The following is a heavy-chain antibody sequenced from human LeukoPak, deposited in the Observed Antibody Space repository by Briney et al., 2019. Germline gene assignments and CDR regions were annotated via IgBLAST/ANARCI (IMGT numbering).Heavy chain of an antibody. CDR3: ARIWGHSGRFDY. CDR1: GGSTSGYS. Sequence: SETLSLTCTVSGGSTSGYSWSWIRQPPGKGLEWIGYIYHSGSTNYNPSFKSRVTISIDTSKNQFSLKLSSVTAADTAVYYCARIWGHSGRFDYWGQGALVTVSS. V-gene: IGHV4-59*01. J-gene: IGHJ4*02. D-gene: IGHD3-10*01. CDR2: IYHSGST.